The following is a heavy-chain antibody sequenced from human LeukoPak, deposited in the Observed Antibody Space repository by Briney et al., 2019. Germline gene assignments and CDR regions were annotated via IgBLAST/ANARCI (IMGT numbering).Heavy chain of an antibody. D-gene: IGHD6-13*01. CDR3: ATSNYVAAALGYFDY. Sequence: ASVKVSCKASGYTFTGYYMHWVRQAPGQGLEWMGWINPNSGGTNYAQKFQGRVTMTRDTSISTAYMELRSLRSDDTAVHYCATSNYVAAALGYFDYWGQGTLVTVSS. CDR2: INPNSGGT. J-gene: IGHJ4*02. V-gene: IGHV1-2*02. CDR1: GYTFTGYY.